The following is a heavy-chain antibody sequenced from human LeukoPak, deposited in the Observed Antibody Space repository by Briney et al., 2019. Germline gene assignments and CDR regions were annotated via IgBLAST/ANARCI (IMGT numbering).Heavy chain of an antibody. V-gene: IGHV3-23*01. Sequence: GGSLRLSCAASGFTFSSYSMNWVRQAPGKGLEWVSAISGSGGSTYYADSVKGRFTISRDNSKNTLYLQMNSLRAEDTAVYYCATTDWYYDILTGDSRYWGQGTLVTVSS. D-gene: IGHD3-9*01. CDR1: GFTFSSYS. CDR2: ISGSGGST. J-gene: IGHJ4*02. CDR3: ATTDWYYDILTGDSRY.